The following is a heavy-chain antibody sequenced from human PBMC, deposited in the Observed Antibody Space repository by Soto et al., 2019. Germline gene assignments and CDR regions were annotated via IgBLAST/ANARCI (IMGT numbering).Heavy chain of an antibody. CDR3: TREGGIAARPDGMDV. J-gene: IGHJ6*02. CDR1: GGTFSSYA. Sequence: QVQLVQSGAEVKKPGSSVKVSCKASGGTFSSYAISWVRQAPGQGLEWMGGIIPIFGTANYAQKFQGRVSITADKSTSTAYMELSCLRSEDTAVYYCTREGGIAARPDGMDVWGQGTTVTVSS. D-gene: IGHD6-6*01. CDR2: IIPIFGTA. V-gene: IGHV1-69*06.